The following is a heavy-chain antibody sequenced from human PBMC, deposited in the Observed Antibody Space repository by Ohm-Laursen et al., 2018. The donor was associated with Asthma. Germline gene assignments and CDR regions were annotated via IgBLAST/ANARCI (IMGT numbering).Heavy chain of an antibody. CDR1: GGSISSYY. V-gene: IGHV4-30-4*01. Sequence: SETLSLTCTVSGGSISSYYWSWIRQPPGKGLEWIGYIYYSGSTYYNPSLKSRVTISVDTSKNQFSLKLSSVTAADTAVYYCARAMGYSYGYGYWGQGTLVTVSS. CDR3: ARAMGYSYGYGY. CDR2: IYYSGST. J-gene: IGHJ4*02. D-gene: IGHD5-18*01.